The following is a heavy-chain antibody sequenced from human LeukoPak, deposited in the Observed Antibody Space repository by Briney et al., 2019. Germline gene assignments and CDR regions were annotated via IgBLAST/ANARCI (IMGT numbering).Heavy chain of an antibody. D-gene: IGHD3-10*01. Sequence: GASVKVSCKASGGTFSSYAISWVRQAPGQGLEWMGRIIPILGIANYAQKFQGRVTITADKSTSTAYMELSSLRSEDTAVYYCARSRVDYYGSGSYYTFDYWGQGTLVTVSS. J-gene: IGHJ4*02. CDR1: GGTFSSYA. CDR2: IIPILGIA. CDR3: ARSRVDYYGSGSYYTFDY. V-gene: IGHV1-69*04.